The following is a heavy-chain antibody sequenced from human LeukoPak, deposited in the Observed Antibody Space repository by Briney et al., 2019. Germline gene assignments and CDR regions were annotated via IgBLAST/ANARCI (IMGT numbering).Heavy chain of an antibody. CDR1: GGTFSSYT. D-gene: IGHD2-2*01. CDR3: ATGGLMDCTRTSCYRNWFDH. CDR2: IIPILGIA. J-gene: IGHJ5*02. Sequence: ASVKVSCKASGGTFSSYTISWVRQAPGQGLEWMGRIIPILGIANYAQKFQGRVTITADKSTSTPYMELSSLRAEDTAVYYWATGGLMDCTRTSCYRNWFDHWGQGTLVTVSS. V-gene: IGHV1-69*02.